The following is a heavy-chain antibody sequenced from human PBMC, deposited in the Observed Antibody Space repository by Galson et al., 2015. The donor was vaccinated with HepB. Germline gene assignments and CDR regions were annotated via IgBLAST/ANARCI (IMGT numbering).Heavy chain of an antibody. CDR2: VNPNSGNT. Sequence: SVKVSCKASGYTFTSYDINWVRQATGQGLEWMGWVNPNSGNTGYAQKFQGRVTMTRNTSISTAYMELSSLRSDDTAVYYCARGALVVVVGATQNNWFDPWGQGTLVTVSS. CDR3: ARGALVVVVGATQNNWFDP. D-gene: IGHD2-15*01. V-gene: IGHV1-8*01. CDR1: GYTFTSYD. J-gene: IGHJ5*02.